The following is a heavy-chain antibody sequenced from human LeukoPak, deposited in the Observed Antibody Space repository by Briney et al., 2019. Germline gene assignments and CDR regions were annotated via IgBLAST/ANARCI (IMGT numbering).Heavy chain of an antibody. CDR1: GFTFSSYG. Sequence: GGSLRLSCAASGFTFSSYGMSWVRQAPGKGLEWVSDISASGGSTYYADSVKGRFTISRDNSKNTLYLQMNSLRAEDTAVYYCARVGYDILTGYSEFDYWGQGTLVTVSS. CDR2: ISASGGST. D-gene: IGHD3-9*01. J-gene: IGHJ4*02. V-gene: IGHV3-23*01. CDR3: ARVGYDILTGYSEFDY.